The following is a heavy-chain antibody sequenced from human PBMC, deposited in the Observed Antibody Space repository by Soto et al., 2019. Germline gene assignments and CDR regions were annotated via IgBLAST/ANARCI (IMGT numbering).Heavy chain of an antibody. CDR2: ISYDGSRK. Sequence: QLQLVESGGGLVQPGRSRRLSCAASGFTFSSYGMNWVRQAPGKGLEWVAVISYDGSRKNYADSVKARFTISRDNSKNTLYLQVNSLTGDDTAVYYCARSLGEPVYGAPSYFGMDVWGRGTTVIVSS. D-gene: IGHD4-17*01. CDR3: ARSLGEPVYGAPSYFGMDV. J-gene: IGHJ6*02. V-gene: IGHV3-30*03. CDR1: GFTFSSYG.